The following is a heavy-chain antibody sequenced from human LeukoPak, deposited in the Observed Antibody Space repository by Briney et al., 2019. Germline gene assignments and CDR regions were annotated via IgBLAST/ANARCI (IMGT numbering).Heavy chain of an antibody. J-gene: IGHJ4*02. CDR2: IYTSGST. CDR1: GGSISSGSYY. CDR3: ARGAGNFDY. Sequence: SETLSLTCTVSGGSISSGSYYWSWIRQPAGKGLEWIGRIYTSGSTNYNPSLKSRVTISVDTSKNQFSLKLSSVTAADTAVYYCARGAGNFDYWGQGTPVTVSS. V-gene: IGHV4-61*02.